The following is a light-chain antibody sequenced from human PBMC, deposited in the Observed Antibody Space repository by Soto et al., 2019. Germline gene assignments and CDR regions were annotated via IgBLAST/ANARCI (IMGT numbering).Light chain of an antibody. J-gene: IGKJ1*01. CDR3: HQYGSSPWT. Sequence: EIVLTQSPGTLSLSPGERATLSCRASQSLSSSYLAWYQQQPGQAPRLLIYAASSRATGIPDRFSGSGSGTAFTLTITRREPEDFAVYYCHQYGSSPWTFGQGTKVDIK. V-gene: IGKV3-20*01. CDR1: QSLSSSY. CDR2: AAS.